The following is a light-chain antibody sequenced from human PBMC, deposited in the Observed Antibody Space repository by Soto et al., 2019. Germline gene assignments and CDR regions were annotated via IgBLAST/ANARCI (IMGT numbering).Light chain of an antibody. Sequence: QAVVTQPPSASGTPGQRVTISCSGSSSNIGSNYVYWYQQLPGTAPKVLIYRTNQRPSGVPDRFSGSKSGTSASLAISGLRSEDEADYYCAAWDDSLSAVVFGGGTQLTVL. CDR2: RTN. CDR3: AAWDDSLSAVV. CDR1: SSNIGSNY. V-gene: IGLV1-47*01. J-gene: IGLJ2*01.